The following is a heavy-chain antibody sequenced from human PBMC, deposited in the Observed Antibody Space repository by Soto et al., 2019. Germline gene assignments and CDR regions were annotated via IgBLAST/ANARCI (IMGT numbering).Heavy chain of an antibody. V-gene: IGHV1-69*01. CDR1: GGTFSSYA. CDR3: ASRGISSGWYDPGP. J-gene: IGHJ5*02. CDR2: IIPIFGTA. Sequence: QVQLVQSGAEVKKPGSSVKVSCKASGGTFSSYAISWVRQAPGQGLEWMGGIIPIFGTANYAQKCQGRVTITADASTSKAYMELRSLRSEDTALYYCASRGISSGWYDPGPWGQGNLVTVSS. D-gene: IGHD6-19*01.